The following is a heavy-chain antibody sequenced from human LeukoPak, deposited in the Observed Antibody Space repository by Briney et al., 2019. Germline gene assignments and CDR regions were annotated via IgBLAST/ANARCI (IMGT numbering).Heavy chain of an antibody. CDR1: GGSFSGYY. CDR3: AGHSGILTGYYFH. D-gene: IGHD3-9*01. J-gene: IGHJ4*02. CDR2: INHSGST. Sequence: PSETLSLTCAVYGGSFSGYYWSWIRQPPGKGLEWIGEINHSGSTNYNPSLKSRVTISVDTSKNQFSLKLSSVTAADTAVYYCAGHSGILTGYYFHWGQGTLVTVSS. V-gene: IGHV4-34*01.